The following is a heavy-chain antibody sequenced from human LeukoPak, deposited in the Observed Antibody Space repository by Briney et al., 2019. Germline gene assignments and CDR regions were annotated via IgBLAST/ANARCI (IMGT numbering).Heavy chain of an antibody. V-gene: IGHV4-39*01. Sequence: SETLSLTCTVSGGSISSSSYYWGWIRQPPGKGLEWIGSIYYSGSTYYNPSLKSRVTISVDTSKNQYSLKLSSVTAADPAVYYCARQYAAPNWFGPWGQGTLVTVSS. CDR3: ARQYAAPNWFGP. CDR1: GGSISSSSYY. J-gene: IGHJ5*02. CDR2: IYYSGST.